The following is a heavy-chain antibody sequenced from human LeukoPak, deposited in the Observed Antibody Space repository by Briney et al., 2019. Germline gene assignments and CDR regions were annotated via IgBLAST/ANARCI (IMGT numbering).Heavy chain of an antibody. CDR2: IYYSGST. CDR1: GGSISSYY. J-gene: IGHJ6*03. Sequence: SETLSLTCTVSGGSISSYYWSWIRQPPGKGLEWIGYIYYSGSTNYNPSLKSRVTISVDTSKNQFSLKLSSVTAADTAVYYCARRHLYYYYMDVWGKGTTVTISS. V-gene: IGHV4-59*12. CDR3: ARRHLYYYYMDV.